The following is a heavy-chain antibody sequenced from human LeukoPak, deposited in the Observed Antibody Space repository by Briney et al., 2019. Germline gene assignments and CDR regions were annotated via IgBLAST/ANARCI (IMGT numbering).Heavy chain of an antibody. D-gene: IGHD6-13*01. V-gene: IGHV3-23*01. Sequence: PGGSLRLSCAASGLTFSSYAMSWVRQAPGKGLECVSAISGSGDNTDYADSVKGRFTISRDNSKNTLYLQMNSLRVEETAVYYCAKGRGYSSTWYVDYWGQGTLVTVSS. CDR3: AKGRGYSSTWYVDY. J-gene: IGHJ4*02. CDR1: GLTFSSYA. CDR2: ISGSGDNT.